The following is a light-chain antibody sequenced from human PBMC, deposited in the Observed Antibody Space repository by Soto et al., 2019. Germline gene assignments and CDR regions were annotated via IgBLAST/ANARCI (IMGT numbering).Light chain of an antibody. V-gene: IGKV1-5*01. CDR3: QHYNSYSEA. Sequence: DIQITQSPATLSSCGLDRVTITCRASQSISTWLAWYQQKPGKAPKLLIYDASSLESGVPSRFSGSGSGTEFTLTISSLQPDDFATYYCQHYNSYSEAFGQGTKVDI. J-gene: IGKJ1*01. CDR2: DAS. CDR1: QSISTW.